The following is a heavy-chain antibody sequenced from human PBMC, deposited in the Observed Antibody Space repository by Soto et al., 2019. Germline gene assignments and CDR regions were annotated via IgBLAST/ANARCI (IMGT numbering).Heavy chain of an antibody. CDR1: GYTFTSFD. J-gene: IGHJ5*02. Sequence: GAPVKVSCKASGYTFTSFDINWVRQASGQGLEWMGWMNPNSGNTIYAQKFQGRVTMTRNTSINTAYMELSSLRSDDTAPYYCARAVLSRRYQSNWFGLRGQRTPVTVIS. V-gene: IGHV1-8*01. D-gene: IGHD3-9*01. CDR3: ARAVLSRRYQSNWFGL. CDR2: MNPNSGNT.